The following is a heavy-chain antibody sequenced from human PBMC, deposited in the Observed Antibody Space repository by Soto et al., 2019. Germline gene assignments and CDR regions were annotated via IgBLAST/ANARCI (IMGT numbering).Heavy chain of an antibody. V-gene: IGHV1-8*02. CDR3: ARRGGSGYSSSWSYYYYYMDV. CDR1: GYTFTSYD. D-gene: IGHD6-13*01. CDR2: MNPNSGNT. Sequence: ASVKVSCKASGYTFTSYDINWVRQATGQGLEWMGWMNPNSGNTGYAQKFQGRVTMTRNTSISTAYMELSSLRSEDTAVYYCARRGGSGYSSSWSYYYYYMDVWGKGTTVTVSS. J-gene: IGHJ6*03.